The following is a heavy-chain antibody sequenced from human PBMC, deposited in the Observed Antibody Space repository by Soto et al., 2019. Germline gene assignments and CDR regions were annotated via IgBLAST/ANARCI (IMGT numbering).Heavy chain of an antibody. J-gene: IGHJ4*02. CDR3: AKGRSDDWEDGYSYDY. CDR1: GFTFSSYS. D-gene: IGHD3-9*01. CDR2: ISGFGGST. V-gene: IGHV3-23*01. Sequence: EVYLWESGGGLVQRGGSLRLSCAASGFTFSSYSMSWVRQAPGKGLEWVSGISGFGGSTYYADSVKGRFTISRDNSKNNLYLQINSLRAVDTSIYDCAKGRSDDWEDGYSYDYWGQGTLVTVSS.